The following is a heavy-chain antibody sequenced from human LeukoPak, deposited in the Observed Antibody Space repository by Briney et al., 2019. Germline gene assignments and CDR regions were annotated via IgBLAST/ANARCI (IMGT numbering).Heavy chain of an antibody. J-gene: IGHJ6*02. D-gene: IGHD2-2*01. V-gene: IGHV1-8*02. CDR1: GGTFSSYA. CDR3: ARGREIYCSSTSCWVRSYYYYYGMDV. CDR2: MNPNSGNT. Sequence: ASVTVSCKASGGTFSSYAISWVRQAPGQGLEWMGWMNPNSGNTGYAQKFQGRVTMTRNTSISTAYMELSSLRSEDTAVYYCARGREIYCSSTSCWVRSYYYYYGMDVWGQGTTVTVSS.